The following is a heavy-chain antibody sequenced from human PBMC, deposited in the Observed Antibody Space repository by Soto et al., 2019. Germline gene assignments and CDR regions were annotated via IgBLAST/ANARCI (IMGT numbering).Heavy chain of an antibody. D-gene: IGHD3-9*01. CDR3: ARHPGYYDILTGYTTYYFDS. J-gene: IGHJ4*02. Sequence: SETLSLTCAVSGGSISSGGYSWSWIRQPPGKGLEWIGYMYHSGSTYYNPSLKSRVTISIDTPKNQFSLKLSSVTAADTAVYYCARHPGYYDILTGYTTYYFDSWGQGILVTVSS. V-gene: IGHV4-30-2*01. CDR1: GGSISSGGYS. CDR2: MYHSGST.